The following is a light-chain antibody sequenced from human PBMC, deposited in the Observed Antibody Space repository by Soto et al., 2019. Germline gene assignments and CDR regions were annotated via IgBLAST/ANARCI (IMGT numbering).Light chain of an antibody. CDR1: QSVGINY. Sequence: IVLTQSPGTLSLSPGERATLSCRASQSVGINYLAWYQQKPGQAPRLLIYGASSRATGIPDRFSGSGSGTDFTLTISRLEPEDFAVYYCQHYGSSAYTFGQGTTLDIK. J-gene: IGKJ2*01. V-gene: IGKV3-20*01. CDR2: GAS. CDR3: QHYGSSAYT.